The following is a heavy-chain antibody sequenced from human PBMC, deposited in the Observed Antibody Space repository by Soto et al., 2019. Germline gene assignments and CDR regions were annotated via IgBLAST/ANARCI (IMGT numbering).Heavy chain of an antibody. CDR3: ARRGSDCSSTSCYTYNWFDP. CDR2: IIPIFGTA. Sequence: SVKVCFKASTGTFSSYVISWVRQAPGQGLEWMGGIIPIFGTANYAQKFQGRVTITADESTSTAYMELSSLRSEDTAVYYCARRGSDCSSTSCYTYNWFDPWGQGTLVTVSS. J-gene: IGHJ5*02. V-gene: IGHV1-69*13. D-gene: IGHD2-2*02. CDR1: TGTFSSYV.